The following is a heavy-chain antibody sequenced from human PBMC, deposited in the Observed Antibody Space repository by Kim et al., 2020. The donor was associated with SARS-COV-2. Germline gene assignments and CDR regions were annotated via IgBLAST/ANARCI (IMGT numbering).Heavy chain of an antibody. CDR1: GYTLTELS. CDR2: FDPEDGET. Sequence: ASVKVSCKVSGYTLTELSMHLVRQAPGKGLEWMGGFDPEDGETIYAQKFQGRVTMTEDTSTDTAYMELSSLRSEDTAVYYCATAPPYYYDSSGYYSGWFDPWGQGTLVTVSS. D-gene: IGHD3-22*01. V-gene: IGHV1-24*01. J-gene: IGHJ5*02. CDR3: ATAPPYYYDSSGYYSGWFDP.